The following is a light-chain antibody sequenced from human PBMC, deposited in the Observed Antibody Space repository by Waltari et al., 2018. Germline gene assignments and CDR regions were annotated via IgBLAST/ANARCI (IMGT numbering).Light chain of an antibody. CDR3: QQYSSFST. CDR2: MAS. V-gene: IGKV1-5*03. CDR1: QSVGTW. Sequence: DIQMTQSPSTLSASVGDSVTISCRASQSVGTWLDWYQQKPGKAPKLLIYMASSLDSGVPSRFSGSGSGTDFTLTISSLQPDDFATYSCQQYSSFSTFGQGTKV. J-gene: IGKJ2*01.